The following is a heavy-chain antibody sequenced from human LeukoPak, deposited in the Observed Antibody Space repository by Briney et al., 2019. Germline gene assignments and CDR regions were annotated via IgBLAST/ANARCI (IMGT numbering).Heavy chain of an antibody. Sequence: GGSLRLSCAASGFTFSSYSMNWVRQAPGKGPEWVSSISSSSSYIYYADSVKGRFTISRDNAKNSLYLQMNSLRAEDTAVYYCARDHIAVAGPFDYWGQGTLVTVSS. CDR2: ISSSSSYI. V-gene: IGHV3-21*01. D-gene: IGHD6-19*01. J-gene: IGHJ4*02. CDR1: GFTFSSYS. CDR3: ARDHIAVAGPFDY.